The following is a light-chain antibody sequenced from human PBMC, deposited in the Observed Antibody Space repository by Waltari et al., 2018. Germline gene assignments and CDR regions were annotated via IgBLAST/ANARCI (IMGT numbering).Light chain of an antibody. V-gene: IGKV3-20*01. Sequence: EIVLTQSPGTLSVSPGERATLSCRASEMIVSNYLAWYQQRPGQAPSRLIYRASSRATGIPDRFSGSGSGTDFTLTIDRVEPEDFAVYHCQQYASLPGTFGPGTKVDFK. CDR2: RAS. J-gene: IGKJ3*01. CDR1: EMIVSNY. CDR3: QQYASLPGT.